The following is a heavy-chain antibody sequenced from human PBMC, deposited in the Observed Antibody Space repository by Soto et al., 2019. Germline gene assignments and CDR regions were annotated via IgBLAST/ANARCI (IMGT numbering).Heavy chain of an antibody. Sequence: PXETLSLTCNVSGGSIRSYYWSWIRQPAGKALEWIGRIYTSVTTNYNPSLKSRATILVDTSKNQFSLKLSSVTAADTAVYYCARAGASGFGMDVWGQGTTVTVSS. CDR3: ARAGASGFGMDV. J-gene: IGHJ6*02. D-gene: IGHD1-26*01. CDR1: GGSIRSYY. CDR2: IYTSVTT. V-gene: IGHV4-4*07.